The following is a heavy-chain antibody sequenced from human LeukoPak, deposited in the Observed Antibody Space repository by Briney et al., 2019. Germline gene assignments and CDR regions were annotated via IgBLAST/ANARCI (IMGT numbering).Heavy chain of an antibody. CDR3: ASSPGIAAAAAALYFDY. D-gene: IGHD6-13*01. V-gene: IGHV3-53*05. J-gene: IGHJ4*02. CDR2: IYSGGST. Sequence: GGSLRLSCAASGFTVSSNYMSWVRQAPGKGLEWVSVIYSGGSTYYADSVKGRFTISRDNSKNTLYLQMNSLRAEDTAVYYCASSPGIAAAAAALYFDYWGQGTLVTVSS. CDR1: GFTVSSNY.